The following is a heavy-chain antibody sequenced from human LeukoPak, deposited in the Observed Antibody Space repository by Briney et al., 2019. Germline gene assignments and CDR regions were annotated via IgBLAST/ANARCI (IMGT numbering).Heavy chain of an antibody. Sequence: ASVKVSCKASGYTFTSYGISWVRQAPGQGLEWMGWISAYNGNTNYAQKLQGRVTMTTDTSTSTAYMELRSLRSDDTAVYYCARVEGSHGLRFFEWLLSGRSYFDYWGQGTLVTVSS. J-gene: IGHJ4*02. CDR1: GYTFTSYG. D-gene: IGHD3-3*01. CDR2: ISAYNGNT. CDR3: ARVEGSHGLRFFEWLLSGRSYFDY. V-gene: IGHV1-18*01.